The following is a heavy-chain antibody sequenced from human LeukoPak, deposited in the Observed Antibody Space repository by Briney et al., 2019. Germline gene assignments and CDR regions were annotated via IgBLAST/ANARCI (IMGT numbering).Heavy chain of an antibody. V-gene: IGHV3-7*01. CDR1: GFTFSSYW. Sequence: GGSLRLSCAASGFTFSSYWMSWVRQAPGKGLEWVANIKQDGSEKYYVDSVKGRFTISRDNAKNSLFLQMNSLRAEDTAVYYCARGSYGSGSYPPYYWGQGTLVTFSS. CDR2: IKQDGSEK. CDR3: ARGSYGSGSYPPYY. J-gene: IGHJ4*02. D-gene: IGHD3-10*01.